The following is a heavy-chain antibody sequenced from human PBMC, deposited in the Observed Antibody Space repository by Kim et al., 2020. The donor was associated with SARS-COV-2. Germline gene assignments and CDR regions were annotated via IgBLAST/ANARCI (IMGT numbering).Heavy chain of an antibody. D-gene: IGHD3-10*01. CDR2: ISGSGGST. Sequence: GGSLRLSCAASGFTFSSYAMSWVRQAPGKGLEWVSAISGSGGSTYYADSVKGRFTISRDNSKNTLYLQMNSLRAEDTAVYYCAKVGDGSGSYNRYDFDYWGQGTLVTVSS. CDR1: GFTFSSYA. V-gene: IGHV3-23*01. J-gene: IGHJ4*02. CDR3: AKVGDGSGSYNRYDFDY.